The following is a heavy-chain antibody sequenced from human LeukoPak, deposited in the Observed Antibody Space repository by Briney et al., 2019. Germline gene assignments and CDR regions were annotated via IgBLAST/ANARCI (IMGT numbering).Heavy chain of an antibody. CDR3: ARQTYCTSTSCHYYYYYTDV. V-gene: IGHV1-46*01. Sequence: GASVKVSCKASGYTFSSYYMHWVRQAPGQGLEWMGIINPSGGSTRYAQKFQGRVTMTRVTSTSTVYMELSSLRSEDTAVYYCARQTYCTSTSCHYYYYYTDVWGKGTTVTISS. D-gene: IGHD2-2*01. J-gene: IGHJ6*03. CDR2: INPSGGST. CDR1: GYTFSSYY.